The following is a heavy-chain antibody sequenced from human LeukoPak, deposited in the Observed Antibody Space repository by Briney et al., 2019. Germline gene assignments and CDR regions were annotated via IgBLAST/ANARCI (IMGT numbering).Heavy chain of an antibody. D-gene: IGHD3-22*01. CDR2: IHTIET. J-gene: IGHJ6*03. CDR1: GGSISGYF. CDR3: ARGLRDEERYYKYYYMDV. V-gene: IGHV4-4*09. Sequence: SETLSLTCTISGGSISGYFGTWIRQASGKGLEWIGYIHTIETKYNPSLQSRVRMSIDTSKNQFSLNLRSVTAADTAVYYCARGLRDEERYYKYYYMDVWGKGTTVTVSS.